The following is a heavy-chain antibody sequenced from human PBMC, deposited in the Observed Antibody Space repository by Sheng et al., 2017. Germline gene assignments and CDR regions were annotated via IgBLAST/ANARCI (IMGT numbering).Heavy chain of an antibody. D-gene: IGHD2-2*02. Sequence: QVQLVESGGGVVQPGRSLRLSCAASGFTFSSYGMHWVRQAPGKGLEWVAVISYDGSNKYYADSVKGRFTISRDNSKNTLYLQMNSLRAEDTAVYYCAKSGIVVVPAAILWEDYFDYWGQGTLVTVSS. CDR3: AKSGIVVVPAAILWEDYFDY. CDR2: ISYDGSNK. J-gene: IGHJ4*02. CDR1: GFTFSSYG. V-gene: IGHV3-30*18.